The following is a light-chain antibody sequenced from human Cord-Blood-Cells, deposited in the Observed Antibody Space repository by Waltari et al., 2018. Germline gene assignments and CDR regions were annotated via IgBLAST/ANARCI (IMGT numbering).Light chain of an antibody. J-gene: IGKJ4*01. CDR1: QSVSSY. CDR3: QQRSNGPLT. V-gene: IGKV3-11*01. Sequence: ELVLTQSPATLSLSPGERATLSCRASQSVSSYLAWYQQKPGQAPRLLIYDASNRATGIPARFSGSGSGTDFTRTISSLEPEDVAVYYCQQRSNGPLTFGGGTKVEIK. CDR2: DAS.